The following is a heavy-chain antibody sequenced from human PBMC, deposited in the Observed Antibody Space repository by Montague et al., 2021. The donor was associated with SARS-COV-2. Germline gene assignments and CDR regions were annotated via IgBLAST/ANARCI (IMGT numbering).Heavy chain of an antibody. D-gene: IGHD6-13*01. CDR2: ISTSSSTI. CDR1: GFTFSSYS. CDR3: STIAAADTLYYYYGMDV. Sequence: SLRLSCAASGFTFSSYSMNWVRQAPGKGLEWVSYISTSSSTIYYADSVKGRFTISRDNGKNSLYLQMDSLKDEDTAVYYCSTIAAADTLYYYYGMDVWGQGTTVTGSS. J-gene: IGHJ6*02. V-gene: IGHV3-48*02.